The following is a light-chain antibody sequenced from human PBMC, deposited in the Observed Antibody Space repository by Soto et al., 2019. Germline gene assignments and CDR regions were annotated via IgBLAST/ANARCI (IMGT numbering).Light chain of an antibody. CDR2: GAS. CDR3: YPYNYCPPLT. Sequence: EIVFTQSTSSLSVSTGQRATLSCRASQSISRTLACYQQQPGPAPPLLIFGASPSATAIPATFSGSGCGTEFTLTLTSLQSEPLALSVYYPYNYCPPLTFGPGPKVDI. CDR1: QSISRT. V-gene: IGKV3-15*01. J-gene: IGKJ3*01.